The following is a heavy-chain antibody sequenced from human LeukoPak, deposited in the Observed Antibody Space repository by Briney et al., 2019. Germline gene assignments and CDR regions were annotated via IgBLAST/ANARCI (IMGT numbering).Heavy chain of an antibody. CDR1: GFTFSSYG. D-gene: IGHD3-10*01. CDR2: ISSSGSTI. CDR3: ARSMVRGVIGFSDY. Sequence: PGGSLRLSCAASGFTFSSYGMHWIRQAPGKGLEWVSYISSSGSTIYYADSVKGRFTISRDNAKNSLYLQMNSLRAEDTAVYYCARSMVRGVIGFSDYWGQGTLVTVSS. V-gene: IGHV3-48*04. J-gene: IGHJ4*02.